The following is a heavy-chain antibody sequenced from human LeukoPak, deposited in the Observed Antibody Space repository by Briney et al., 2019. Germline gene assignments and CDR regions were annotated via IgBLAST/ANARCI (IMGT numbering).Heavy chain of an antibody. Sequence: GGSLRLSCAASGFIFSRYAMTWVRQAPGKGLEWVSAIGGSGYDTYYADSVKGRFTTSRDNSKNTLYLQMNSPRSEDTAVYYCARGRPTSKNWFDPWGQGTLVTVSS. CDR3: ARGRPTSKNWFDP. J-gene: IGHJ5*02. V-gene: IGHV3-23*01. CDR1: GFIFSRYA. CDR2: IGGSGYDT.